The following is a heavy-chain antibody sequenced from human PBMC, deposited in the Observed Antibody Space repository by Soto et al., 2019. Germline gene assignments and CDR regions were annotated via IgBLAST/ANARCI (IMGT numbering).Heavy chain of an antibody. V-gene: IGHV3-30*18. CDR3: AKDRYSSDWFHFFDS. Sequence: QVQLVESGGGVVQPGRSLRLSCAASGFSFSTTGMHWVRQAPGKGLEWVAMISHDGGAVHFADSVKGRFTISRDDSTNTLYLQMNSLRPEETAVYYCAKDRYSSDWFHFFDSWGQGSLVTVSS. D-gene: IGHD6-19*01. CDR1: GFSFSTTG. J-gene: IGHJ5*01. CDR2: ISHDGGAV.